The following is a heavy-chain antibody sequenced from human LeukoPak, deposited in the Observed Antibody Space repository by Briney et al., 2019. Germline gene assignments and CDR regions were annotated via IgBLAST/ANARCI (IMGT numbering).Heavy chain of an antibody. J-gene: IGHJ3*02. CDR3: ARALTTKYLDAFDI. V-gene: IGHV1-2*02. CDR1: GYTFTGYY. D-gene: IGHD4-17*01. CDR2: INPNSGGT. Sequence: ASVKVSCKASGYTFTGYYMHWVRQAPGQGLEWMGWINPNSGGTNYAQKFQGRVTMTRDTSISTAYMELRSLRSDDTAVYYCARALTTKYLDAFDIWGQGTMVTVSS.